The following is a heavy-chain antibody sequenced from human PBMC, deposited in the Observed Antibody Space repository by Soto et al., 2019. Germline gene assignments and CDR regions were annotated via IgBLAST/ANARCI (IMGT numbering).Heavy chain of an antibody. CDR2: ISSSSSYI. V-gene: IGHV3-21*01. CDR3: ARGIAVADTWWYDP. D-gene: IGHD6-19*01. Sequence: EVQLVESGGGLVKPGGSLRLSCAASGFTFSTYSRNWARQAPGKGLDWVSSISSSSSYIYYADSVKGRFTISRDNAKNALYLQMNSLRGEDTAVYYWARGIAVADTWWYDPWGQGTLVTVSS. J-gene: IGHJ5*02. CDR1: GFTFSTYS.